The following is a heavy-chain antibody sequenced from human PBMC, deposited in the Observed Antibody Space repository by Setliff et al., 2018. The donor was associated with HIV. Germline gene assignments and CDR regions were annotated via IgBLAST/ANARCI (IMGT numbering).Heavy chain of an antibody. CDR2: INPNSGDT. V-gene: IGHV1-2*02. J-gene: IGHJ3*02. CDR1: GNAFNGNR. D-gene: IGHD3-22*01. CDR3: TRGLWENYYDSSGYPVPDAFDI. Sequence: GASVKVSCKASGNAFNGNRVHWVRQAPGQGLEWMGWINPNSGDTNYAQNFQGRVTMTRDTSISTAYMELRRLRYDDTAVYYCTRGLWENYYDSSGYPVPDAFDIWGKGTTVTVSS.